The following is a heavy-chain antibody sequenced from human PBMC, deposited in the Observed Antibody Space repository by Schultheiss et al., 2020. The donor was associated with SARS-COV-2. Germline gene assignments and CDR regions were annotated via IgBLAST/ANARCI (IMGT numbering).Heavy chain of an antibody. Sequence: GGSLRLSCAASGFTVSSNYMSWVRQAPGKGLEWVAVISYDGSNKYYADSVKGRFTISRDNARNSVFLQMNGLRGEDTAVYYCARDGYRRPDSWGQGTLVTVSS. CDR2: ISYDGSNK. D-gene: IGHD5-24*01. J-gene: IGHJ4*02. CDR1: GFTVSSNY. CDR3: ARDGYRRPDS. V-gene: IGHV3-30-3*01.